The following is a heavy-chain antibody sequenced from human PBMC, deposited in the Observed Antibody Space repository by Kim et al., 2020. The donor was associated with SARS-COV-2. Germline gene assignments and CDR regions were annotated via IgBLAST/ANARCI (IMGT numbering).Heavy chain of an antibody. D-gene: IGHD3-10*01. Sequence: KGRFTISRDNSKNTLYLQMNSLRAEDTAVYYCARDMGLLWFGEPNYGMDVWGQGTTVTVSS. CDR3: ARDMGLLWFGEPNYGMDV. J-gene: IGHJ6*02. V-gene: IGHV3-30*07.